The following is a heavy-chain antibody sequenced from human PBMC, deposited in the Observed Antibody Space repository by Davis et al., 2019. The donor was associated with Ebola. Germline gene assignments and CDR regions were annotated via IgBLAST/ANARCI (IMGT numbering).Heavy chain of an antibody. CDR2: INPNDGRT. CDR1: GYTFTNYY. V-gene: IGHV1-46*01. D-gene: IGHD1-26*01. CDR3: ARTSIVGTTTTASDI. Sequence: AASVKVSCKASGYTFTNYYMHWVRQAPGQGLEWMGMINPNDGRTIYAQKFQGRVTITRDTSASTAYMELSSLRSEDTAVYFCARTSIVGTTTTASDIWGQGTKVTVSS. J-gene: IGHJ3*02.